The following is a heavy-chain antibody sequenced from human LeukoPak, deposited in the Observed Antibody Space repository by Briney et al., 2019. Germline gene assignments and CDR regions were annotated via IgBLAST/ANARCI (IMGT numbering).Heavy chain of an antibody. J-gene: IGHJ4*02. CDR2: LGISGDYA. D-gene: IGHD6-25*01. CDR3: AKVLPRTYYFDY. V-gene: IGHV3-23*01. CDR1: GFTLSSYA. Sequence: GGSLRLSCVASGFTLSSYAVSWVRQAPGKGLQWVSSLGISGDYAWYAGSVKGRFTISRDNSKNTLYLQMNSLRAEDTAVYYCAKVLPRTYYFDYWGQGIQVTVSS.